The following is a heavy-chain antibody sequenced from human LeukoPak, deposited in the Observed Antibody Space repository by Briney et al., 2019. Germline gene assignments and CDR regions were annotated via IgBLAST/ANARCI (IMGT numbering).Heavy chain of an antibody. Sequence: GSLRLSCAASGSTVSSNYMSWVRQAPGKGLEWVSLIYSGGSTSYADSVKGRFTFSRDNSKNTLYLQMNSLRAEDTAVYYCARDRVNWNDVGGLFDYWGQGTLVTVSS. J-gene: IGHJ4*02. CDR2: IYSGGST. CDR1: GSTVSSNY. D-gene: IGHD1-1*01. V-gene: IGHV3-53*01. CDR3: ARDRVNWNDVGGLFDY.